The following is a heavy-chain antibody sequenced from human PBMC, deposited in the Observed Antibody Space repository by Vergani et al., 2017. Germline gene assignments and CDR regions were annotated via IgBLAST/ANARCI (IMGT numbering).Heavy chain of an antibody. J-gene: IGHJ6*02. CDR3: ATNLQYLYGMDV. CDR2: ISAYNGNT. V-gene: IGHV1-18*01. D-gene: IGHD5-24*01. CDR1: GYTFTSYG. Sequence: QVQLVQSGAEVKKPGASVKVSCKASGYTFTSYGISWVRQAPGQGLEWMGWISAYNGNTNYAQKFQGRVTMTRNTSISTAYMELSSLRSEDTAVYYCATNLQYLYGMDVWGQGTTVTVSS.